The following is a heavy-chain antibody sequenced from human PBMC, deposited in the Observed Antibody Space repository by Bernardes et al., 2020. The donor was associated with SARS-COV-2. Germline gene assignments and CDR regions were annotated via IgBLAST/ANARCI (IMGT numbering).Heavy chain of an antibody. D-gene: IGHD3-22*01. J-gene: IGHJ4*02. Sequence: SETLSLTCTVSGGSISSKSYYWGWVRQPPGKGLEWIGNIYYSGSTFYNPSLQSRVTISVDTSKNQLSLRLNSVTAADTAVYYCAGVDYNESDGYYYPFDYWGRGALVTVSS. CDR3: AGVDYNESDGYYYPFDY. V-gene: IGHV4-39*01. CDR2: IYYSGST. CDR1: GGSISSKSYY.